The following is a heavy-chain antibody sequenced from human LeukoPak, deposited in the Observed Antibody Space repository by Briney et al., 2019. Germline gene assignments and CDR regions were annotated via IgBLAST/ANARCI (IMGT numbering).Heavy chain of an antibody. CDR1: GGSFSGYY. CDR3: ARGGRGRFFVRETVQRKNWFDP. V-gene: IGHV4-34*01. CDR2: INHSGST. D-gene: IGHD3-3*01. J-gene: IGHJ5*02. Sequence: PSETLSLTCAVYGGSFSGYYWSWIRQPPGKGLEWIGEINHSGSTNYNPSLKSRVTISVDTSKNQFSLKLSSVTAADTAVYYCARGGRGRFFVRETVQRKNWFDPWGQGTLVTVSS.